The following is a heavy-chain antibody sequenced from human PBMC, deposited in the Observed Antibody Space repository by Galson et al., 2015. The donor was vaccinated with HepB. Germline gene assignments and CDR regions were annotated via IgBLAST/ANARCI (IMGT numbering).Heavy chain of an antibody. CDR3: ARGLGYCSSTSCYKYFQH. V-gene: IGHV1-8*01. CDR2: MNPNSGNT. D-gene: IGHD2-2*01. J-gene: IGHJ1*01. CDR1: GYTFTSYD. Sequence: SVKVSCKASGYTFTSYDINWVRQATGQGLEWMGWMNPNSGNTGYAQKFQGRVTTARNTSISTAYMELSSLRSEDTAVYYCARGLGYCSSTSCYKYFQHWGQGTLVTVSS.